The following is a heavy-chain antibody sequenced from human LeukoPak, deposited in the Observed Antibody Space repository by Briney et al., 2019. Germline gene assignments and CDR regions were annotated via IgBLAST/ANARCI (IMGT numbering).Heavy chain of an antibody. J-gene: IGHJ6*04. CDR3: GRDPGYESWSPFWGGMDV. CDR1: GFTFSSSW. CDR2: NIRDGRST. D-gene: IGHD3-16*01. Sequence: GSLRLSCSASGFTFSSSWMHWVRQAPGKGMVWVSHNIRDGRSTTYADSVKGRFTTSRDNAKNTLYLHMDSLRDDDTAVYYCGRDPGYESWSPFWGGMDVWGNGTTVIVSS. V-gene: IGHV3-74*01.